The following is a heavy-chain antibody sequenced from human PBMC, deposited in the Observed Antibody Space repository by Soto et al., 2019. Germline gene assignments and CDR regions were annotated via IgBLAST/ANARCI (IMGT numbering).Heavy chain of an antibody. D-gene: IGHD6-6*01. CDR3: ARDKSLVYGMDV. J-gene: IGHJ6*02. CDR1: GYTFSDYH. Sequence: ASVKVSCKASGYTFSDYHIHCVRQAPGQLLEWMGWINPNSGVTKSARKFQGRITMTRDTPINTAYMELSSLKSDDTAVYYCARDKSLVYGMDVWGQGTTVTVSS. CDR2: INPNSGVT. V-gene: IGHV1-2*02.